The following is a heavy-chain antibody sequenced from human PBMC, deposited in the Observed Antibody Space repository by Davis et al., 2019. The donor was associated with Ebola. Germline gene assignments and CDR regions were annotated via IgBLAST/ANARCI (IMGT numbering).Heavy chain of an antibody. CDR3: ARVPGATTYYYFDN. Sequence: ASVKVSCKASGSTFTDYFIHWVRQAPGQGLEWMGWIDPNSGGTHSAQKFQGRLTIISDTSISTAYMDLSRLESDDTAVYYCARVPGATTYYYFDNWGQGTLVTVSS. D-gene: IGHD1-1*01. CDR1: GSTFTDYF. V-gene: IGHV1-2*02. J-gene: IGHJ4*02. CDR2: IDPNSGGT.